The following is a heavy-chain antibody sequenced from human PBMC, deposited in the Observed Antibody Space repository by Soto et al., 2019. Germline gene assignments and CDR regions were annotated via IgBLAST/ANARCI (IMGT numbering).Heavy chain of an antibody. CDR3: AKVHSGYSYDRYYFDY. Sequence: GGSLRLSCAASGFTFSSYGMHWVRQAPGKGLEWVAVISYDGSNKYYADSVKGRFTISRDNSKNTLYLQMNSLRAEDTAVYYCAKVHSGYSYDRYYFDYWGQGTLVTVSS. CDR2: ISYDGSNK. CDR1: GFTFSSYG. V-gene: IGHV3-30*18. D-gene: IGHD5-18*01. J-gene: IGHJ4*02.